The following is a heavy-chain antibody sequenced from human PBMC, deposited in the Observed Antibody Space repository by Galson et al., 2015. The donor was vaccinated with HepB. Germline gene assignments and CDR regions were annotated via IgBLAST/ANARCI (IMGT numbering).Heavy chain of an antibody. V-gene: IGHV3-74*01. J-gene: IGHJ4*02. CDR2: VKSDGSST. D-gene: IGHD3-22*01. Sequence: SLRLSCAASGFIFSNYWMHWVRQAPGKGLMWVSGVKSDGSSTTYADSVKGRFTISRDNAKNTLYLQMNSLRAEDTAVYYCASGRVYYDSTGYKIFDYWGQGILVTVSS. CDR1: GFIFSNYW. CDR3: ASGRVYYDSTGYKIFDY.